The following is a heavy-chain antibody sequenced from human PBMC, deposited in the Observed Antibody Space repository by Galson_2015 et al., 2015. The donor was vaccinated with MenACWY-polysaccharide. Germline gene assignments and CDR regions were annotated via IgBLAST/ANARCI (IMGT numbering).Heavy chain of an antibody. J-gene: IGHJ4*02. Sequence: SLSLSCAASRFTFRSFGMLWVHLAPGQGLEWAAIIWYDGSNNYYADSVKVRFPISRDNSKTTLYLQMNSLRADDSAVYYYASGRGAVSYATYYFDYWGRGTLVTVSS. CDR1: RFTFRSFG. CDR2: IWYDGSNN. D-gene: IGHD2-8*01. CDR3: ASGRGAVSYATYYFDY. V-gene: IGHV3-33*01.